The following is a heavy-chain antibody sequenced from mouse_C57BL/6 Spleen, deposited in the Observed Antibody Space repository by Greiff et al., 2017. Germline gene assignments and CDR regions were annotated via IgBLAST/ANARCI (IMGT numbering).Heavy chain of an antibody. Sequence: EVQLQQSGPELVKPGASVKISCKASGYTFTDYYMNWVKQSHGKSLEWIGDINPNNGGTSYNQKFKGKATLTVDKSSSTAYMELRSPTSEDSAVYYCAMAYYHYKEGFAYWGQGTLVTVSA. CDR2: INPNNGGT. D-gene: IGHD2-4*01. CDR3: AMAYYHYKEGFAY. J-gene: IGHJ3*01. CDR1: GYTFTDYY. V-gene: IGHV1-26*01.